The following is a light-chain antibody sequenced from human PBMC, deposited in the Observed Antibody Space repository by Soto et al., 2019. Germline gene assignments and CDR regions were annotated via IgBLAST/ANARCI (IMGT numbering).Light chain of an antibody. J-gene: IGLJ2*01. Sequence: NFMLTQPHSVSESPGKTVTISCTRSSGSIASNYVQWYQQRPGSAPTTVIYGDNQRPSGVPDRFSGSIDSSSNSASLTISGLKTEDEADYYCQSYDSSYVLFGGGTKLTVL. CDR2: GDN. CDR3: QSYDSSYVL. CDR1: SGSIASNY. V-gene: IGLV6-57*04.